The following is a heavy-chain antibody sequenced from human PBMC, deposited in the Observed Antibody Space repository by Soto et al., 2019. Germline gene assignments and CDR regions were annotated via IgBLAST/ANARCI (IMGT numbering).Heavy chain of an antibody. CDR3: ARTSGWCPEHYFDF. V-gene: IGHV2-70*01. CDR1: GFSLASSGMC. CDR2: ICWDDDK. D-gene: IGHD6-19*01. Sequence: SGPTLVNPTQTLTLTCTFSGFSLASSGMCVSWIRQPPGEALEWLAFICWDDDKYYSTSLKTRLTISKDTSKNQVVLTMTNVDPADTATYYCARTSGWCPEHYFDFWGQGTLVTVSS. J-gene: IGHJ4*02.